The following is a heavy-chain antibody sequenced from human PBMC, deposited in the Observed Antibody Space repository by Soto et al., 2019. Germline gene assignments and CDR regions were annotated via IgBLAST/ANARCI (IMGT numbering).Heavy chain of an antibody. V-gene: IGHV4-39*01. CDR3: ARQRTTLFTQSYFDL. CDR2: IYYSGST. J-gene: IGHJ4*02. CDR1: GESISSSSYY. Sequence: PSETLSLTCIVSGESISSSSYYWGWIRQHPGKGLEWIGSIYYSGSTYYNPSFKSRVTISIDTSKNQFSLKLSSVTATDTDVYFCARQRTTLFTQSYFDLWGQGALVTVSS. D-gene: IGHD1-1*01.